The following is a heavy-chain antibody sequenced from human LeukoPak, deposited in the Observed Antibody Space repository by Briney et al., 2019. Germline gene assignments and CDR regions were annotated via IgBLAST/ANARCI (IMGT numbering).Heavy chain of an antibody. CDR1: GYPFTTYE. CDR2: VHPNSGST. CDR3: ARGPRNDP. J-gene: IGHJ5*02. D-gene: IGHD1-14*01. V-gene: IGHV1-8*01. Sequence: ASVKVSCKTSGYPFTTYEINWVRQAAGQGLEWMGWVHPNSGSTAYAQKFQGRVTMTRDTSISTAYMELTGLRSGDTAVYFCARGPRNDPWGQGTLVTVSS.